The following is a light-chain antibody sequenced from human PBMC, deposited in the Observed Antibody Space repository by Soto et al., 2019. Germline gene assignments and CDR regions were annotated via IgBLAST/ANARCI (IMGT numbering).Light chain of an antibody. CDR2: GAS. CDR1: QSVSSSD. CDR3: QQYGSSTWT. V-gene: IGKV3-20*01. Sequence: EIVLTQSPGTLSLSPGEIATLSCRASQSVSSSDLAWYQQKPGQAPSLLIYGASSRATGIPDRFSGSGSGTDFTLTISRLEPEDFAVYYCQQYGSSTWTFGQGNKVEIK. J-gene: IGKJ1*01.